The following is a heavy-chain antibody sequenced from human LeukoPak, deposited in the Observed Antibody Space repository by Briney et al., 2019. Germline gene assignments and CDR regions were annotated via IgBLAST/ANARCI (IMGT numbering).Heavy chain of an antibody. Sequence: GGSLRLSCAASGFTFSSYWMSWVRQAPGKGVEWVANIKQDGSEKYYVDSVKGRFTISRDNAKNSLYLQMNSLRAEDTAVYYCARDSSMIVVVTFGAFDVWGKGTMVTVSS. CDR3: ARDSSMIVVVTFGAFDV. CDR1: GFTFSSYW. J-gene: IGHJ3*01. CDR2: IKQDGSEK. D-gene: IGHD3-22*01. V-gene: IGHV3-7*01.